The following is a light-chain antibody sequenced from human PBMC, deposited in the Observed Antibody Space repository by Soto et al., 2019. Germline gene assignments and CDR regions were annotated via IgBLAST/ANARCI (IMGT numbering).Light chain of an antibody. Sequence: QSVLTQPPSVSGAPGQRVTIPCTGTSSNIGAGFDVHWYQHLPGTAPKLLIYGNNHRPSGVPDRFSGSKYGTSASLAITGLQGEDEADYSCQSFDTSLGRSVFGGGTKLTVL. CDR2: GNN. V-gene: IGLV1-40*01. J-gene: IGLJ2*01. CDR1: SSNIGAGFD. CDR3: QSFDTSLGRSV.